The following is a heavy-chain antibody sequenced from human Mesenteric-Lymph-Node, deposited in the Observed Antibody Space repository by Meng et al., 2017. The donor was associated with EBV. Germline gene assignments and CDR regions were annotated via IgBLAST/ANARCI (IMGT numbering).Heavy chain of an antibody. CDR1: GGSFNSYA. D-gene: IGHD3-22*01. CDR2: ITLFFGSA. V-gene: IGHV1-69*01. J-gene: IGHJ4*02. Sequence: QVQLVQSGAEVKKPGSPVRVSCKASGGSFNSYALSWVRQAPGQGLEWMGGITLFFGSANYAHKFHDRVTISADESTSTAYMELSSLRTEDTALYYCALDFDSSGYSLYYWGQGSMVTVSS. CDR3: ALDFDSSGYSLYY.